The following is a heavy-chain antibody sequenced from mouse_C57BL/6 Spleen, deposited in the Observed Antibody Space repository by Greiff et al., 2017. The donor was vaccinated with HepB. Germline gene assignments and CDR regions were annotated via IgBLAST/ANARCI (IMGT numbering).Heavy chain of an antibody. CDR2: ISYDGSN. D-gene: IGHD2-4*01. CDR3: AREKTYYYDYEGYAMDY. CDR1: GYSITSGYY. Sequence: DVQLQESGPGLVKPSQSLSLTCSVTGYSITSGYYWNWIRQFPGNKLEWMGYISYDGSNNYNPSLKNRISITRDTSKNQFFLKLNSVTTEDTATYYCAREKTYYYDYEGYAMDYWGQGTSVTVSS. V-gene: IGHV3-6*01. J-gene: IGHJ4*01.